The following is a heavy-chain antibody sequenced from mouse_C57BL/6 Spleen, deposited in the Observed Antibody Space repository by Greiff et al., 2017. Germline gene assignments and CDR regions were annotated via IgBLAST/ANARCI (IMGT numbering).Heavy chain of an antibody. V-gene: IGHV8-12*01. CDR2: IYWDDDK. CDR1: GFSLSTSGMG. J-gene: IGHJ1*03. D-gene: IGHD1-1*01. Sequence: ESGPGILQSSQTLSLTCSFSGFSLSTSGMGVSWIRQPSGKGLEWLAHIYWDDDKRYNPSLKSRLTISKDTSRNQVFLKLTSVDTADTATYYCARSPYYYGSSPFCYVDVWGTGTTVTVSS. CDR3: ARSPYYYGSSPFCYVDV.